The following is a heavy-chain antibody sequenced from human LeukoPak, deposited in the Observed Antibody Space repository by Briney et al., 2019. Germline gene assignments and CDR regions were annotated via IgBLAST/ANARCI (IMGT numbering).Heavy chain of an antibody. CDR3: AKELVAVSDTVGDF. CDR1: GFTFSSYA. J-gene: IGHJ4*02. Sequence: GGSLRLSCAASGFTFSSYAMSWVRQAPGKGLEWVSAISGSGGSTYYADSVKGRFTISRDNAKNSLYLQMNSLRAEDTAVYYCAKELVAVSDTVGDFWGQGTLVTVSS. V-gene: IGHV3-23*01. CDR2: ISGSGGST. D-gene: IGHD6-19*01.